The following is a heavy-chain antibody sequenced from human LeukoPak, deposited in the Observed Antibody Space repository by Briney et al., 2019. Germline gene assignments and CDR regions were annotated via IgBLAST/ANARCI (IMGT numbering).Heavy chain of an antibody. CDR1: GGTFSSYA. V-gene: IGHV1-69*13. CDR3: ARVGIQLWGFDY. D-gene: IGHD5-18*01. J-gene: IGHJ4*02. Sequence: SVKVSCMASGGTFSSYAISWVRQAPGQGLEWMGGIIPIFGTANYAQKFQGRVTITADESTSTAYMELSSLRSEDTAVYYCARVGIQLWGFDYWGQGTLVTVSS. CDR2: IIPIFGTA.